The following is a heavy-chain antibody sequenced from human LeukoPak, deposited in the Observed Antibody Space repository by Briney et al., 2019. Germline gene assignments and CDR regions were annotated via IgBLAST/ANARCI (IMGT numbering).Heavy chain of an antibody. CDR3: ARDRGIAAAWYYFDY. CDR2: IWNDGSDE. CDR1: GFTFSKYA. J-gene: IGHJ4*02. D-gene: IGHD6-13*01. V-gene: IGHV3-33*01. Sequence: GGSLRLSCAASGFTFSKYAMHWVRQTPGKGLEWVAAIWNDGSDENYADSVKGRFTISRDNSKNTLYLQMNSLRAEDTAVYYCARDRGIAAAWYYFDYWGQGTLVTVSS.